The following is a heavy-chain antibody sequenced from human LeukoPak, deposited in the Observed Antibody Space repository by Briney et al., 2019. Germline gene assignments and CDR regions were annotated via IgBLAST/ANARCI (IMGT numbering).Heavy chain of an antibody. D-gene: IGHD6-13*01. V-gene: IGHV3-30*18. CDR2: ISYDGSNK. CDR1: GFTFSSYG. CDR3: AKDLAAAGLDAFDT. Sequence: PGRSLRLPCAASGFTFSSYGMHWVRQAPGKGLEWVAVISYDGSNKYYADSVKGRFTISRDNSKNTLYLQMNSLRAEDTAVYYCAKDLAAAGLDAFDTWGQGTMVTVSS. J-gene: IGHJ3*02.